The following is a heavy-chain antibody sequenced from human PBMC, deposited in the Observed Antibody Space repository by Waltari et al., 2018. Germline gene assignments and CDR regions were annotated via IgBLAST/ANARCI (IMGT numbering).Heavy chain of an antibody. CDR3: AREGMAYQLLYSWFDP. V-gene: IGHV4-4*07. D-gene: IGHD2-2*02. CDR2: IYTSGST. CDR1: GGSISSYY. J-gene: IGHJ5*02. Sequence: QVQLQESGPGLVKPSETLSLTCTVSGGSISSYYWSWIRQPAGKGLEWIGRIYTSGSTNYNPALKSRVTMSVDTSKNQFSLKLSSVTAADTAVYYCAREGMAYQLLYSWFDPWGQGTLVTVSS.